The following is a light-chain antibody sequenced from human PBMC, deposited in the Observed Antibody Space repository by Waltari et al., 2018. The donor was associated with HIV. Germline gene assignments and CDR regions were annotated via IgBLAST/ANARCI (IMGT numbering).Light chain of an antibody. CDR2: RND. J-gene: IGLJ2*01. CDR3: AAWDDSLDGPVV. Sequence: QSVLTQPPSASGTPGQRVTISCSGSDHNMRTSVVYWYHQTPRTAHKLIIHRNDQRPSGVPDRFSGSRSGTSASLVISGLRSEDEADYHCAAWDDSLDGPVVFGGGTKVTVL. CDR1: DHNMRTSV. V-gene: IGLV1-47*01.